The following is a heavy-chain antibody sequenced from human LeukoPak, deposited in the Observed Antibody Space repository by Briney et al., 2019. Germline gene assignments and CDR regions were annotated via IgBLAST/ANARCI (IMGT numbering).Heavy chain of an antibody. CDR1: GLTFSSYS. CDR2: ISSSSSYI. D-gene: IGHD2-21*02. CDR3: ARAAYCGGDCYSNY. Sequence: GGSLRLSCAASGLTFSSYSMNWVRQAPGKGLEWVSSISSSSSYIYYADSVKGRFTISRDNAKNSLYLQMNSLRAEDTAVYYCARAAYCGGDCYSNYWGQGTLVTVSS. V-gene: IGHV3-21*01. J-gene: IGHJ4*02.